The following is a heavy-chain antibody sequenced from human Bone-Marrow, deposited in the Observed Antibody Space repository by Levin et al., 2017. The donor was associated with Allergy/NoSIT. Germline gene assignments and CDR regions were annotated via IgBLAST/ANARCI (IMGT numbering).Heavy chain of an antibody. V-gene: IGHV4-39*02. D-gene: IGHD5-18*01. CDR3: AKEDRYGYGYSLGDY. Sequence: SETLSLTCTVSSVSISSTNHYWGWIRQPPGKGLEWIGTMFYSGATQYSPSLQSRVTLAVDTSKNHFSLKLTSVTAADTAVYYCAKEDRYGYGYSLGDYWGQGTLVTVSS. CDR1: SVSISSTNHY. CDR2: MFYSGAT. J-gene: IGHJ4*02.